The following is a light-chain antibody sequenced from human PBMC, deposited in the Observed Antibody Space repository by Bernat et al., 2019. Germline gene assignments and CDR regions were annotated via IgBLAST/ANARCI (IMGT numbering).Light chain of an antibody. CDR3: CSYAGSYTYV. CDR2: DVS. Sequence: QSALTQPRPVSGSPGQSVTISCTGTSSDVGGYKYVSWYQQHPGKAPILMIYDVSKRPSGVPDRFSGSKSGNTASLTISGLQAEDEADYYCCSYAGSYTYVFATGTKVTVL. CDR1: SSDVGGYKY. V-gene: IGLV2-11*01. J-gene: IGLJ1*01.